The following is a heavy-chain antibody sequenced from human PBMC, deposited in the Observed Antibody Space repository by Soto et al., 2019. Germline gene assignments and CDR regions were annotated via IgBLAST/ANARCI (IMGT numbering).Heavy chain of an antibody. CDR3: ARGVEIVATAGDGFAP. CDR1: GYSFTIHE. V-gene: IGHV1-8*01. CDR2: MDPRNGNT. J-gene: IGHJ5*02. Sequence: ASVKVSCKASGYSFTIHEINWVRQAPGQGLEWMGWMDPRNGNTGYAQKFQGRVTMTRNISIRTAYMELSSLTSEDSAVYYCARGVEIVATAGDGFAPWGQGTLDTVSS. D-gene: IGHD5-12*01.